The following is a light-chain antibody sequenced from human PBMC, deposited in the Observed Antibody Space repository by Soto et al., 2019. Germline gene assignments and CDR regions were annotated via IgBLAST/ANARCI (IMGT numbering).Light chain of an antibody. V-gene: IGLV2-14*03. CDR3: TSYTTSSTYG. CDR2: DVN. J-gene: IGLJ1*01. CDR1: SSDVGGYNF. Sequence: QSALTQPASVSGSPGQSITISCTGTSSDVGGYNFVSWYQHHPGKAPKLIIYDVNNRPSGVSNRFSGSKSGNTASLTISGLQAEDEADYYCTSYTTSSTYGFGTGTKLTVL.